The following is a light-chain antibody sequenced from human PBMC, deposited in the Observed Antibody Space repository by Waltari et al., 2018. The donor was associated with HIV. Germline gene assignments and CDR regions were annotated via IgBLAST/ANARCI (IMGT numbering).Light chain of an antibody. CDR1: SSDVWSYNL. CDR3: CSYASTTDTDVG. CDR2: EVS. Sequence: QSALTQPASVSGSPGQSITISCTGTSSDVWSYNLVSWYQQHPGKAPKLIIYEVSKRPSGVSKRFSGCKSGSTASLTISGLQPEDEAEYCWCSYASTTDTDVGFGGGTKLTVL. J-gene: IGLJ2*01. V-gene: IGLV2-23*02.